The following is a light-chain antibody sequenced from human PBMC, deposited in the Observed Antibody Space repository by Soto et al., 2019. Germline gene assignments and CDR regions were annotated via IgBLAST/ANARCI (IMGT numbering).Light chain of an antibody. J-gene: IGKJ2*01. V-gene: IGKV3-20*01. CDR2: GSS. CDR3: QQYGSSPPYT. CDR1: QSVSGSY. Sequence: EIVLTQSPGTLSLSPGERATLSCRASQSVSGSYLAWYQQKPGQSPRLLIYGSSDRATGIPDRFSGSGSGTDFTLTISRVETGDFAVYYCQQYGSSPPYTFGQGTKLEIK.